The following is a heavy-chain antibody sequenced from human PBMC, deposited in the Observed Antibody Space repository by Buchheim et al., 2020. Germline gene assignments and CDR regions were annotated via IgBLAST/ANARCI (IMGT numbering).Heavy chain of an antibody. CDR2: ISGSGGTT. J-gene: IGHJ4*02. CDR1: GFTFRSYA. CDR3: VKDYVKVEGLNDY. V-gene: IGHV3-23*01. D-gene: IGHD2-15*01. Sequence: EVQLLESGGGLVQPGGSLRLSCAASGFTFRSYAMSRVRQAPGKGLEWVSGISGSGGTTYYADSVKGRFTISRDNSKNTLYLQMSSLRAEDTAVYYCVKDYVKVEGLNDYWGQGT.